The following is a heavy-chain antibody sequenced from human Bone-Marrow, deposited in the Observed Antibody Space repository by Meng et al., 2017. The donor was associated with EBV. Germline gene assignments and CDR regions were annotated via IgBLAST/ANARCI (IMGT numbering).Heavy chain of an antibody. CDR2: TNEDGRIT. Sequence: EVQLVESGGALGQPGRSLRTSCVASGFSFSRYLMHWVRQAPGKGLVWVSRTNEDGRITNYADSVKGRFTISRDNSKNTLYLQMNILRAEDTAVYYCVKECRGYSYAQNWGQGTLVTVSS. D-gene: IGHD5-12*01. V-gene: IGHV3-74*01. J-gene: IGHJ1*01. CDR3: VKECRGYSYAQN. CDR1: GFSFSRYL.